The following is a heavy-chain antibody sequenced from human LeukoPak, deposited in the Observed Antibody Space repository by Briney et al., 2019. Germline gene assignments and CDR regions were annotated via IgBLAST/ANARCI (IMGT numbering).Heavy chain of an antibody. CDR3: AKFGYCSSTSCYAAFDY. CDR2: ISGDGGST. J-gene: IGHJ4*02. CDR1: GFTFDDYA. Sequence: PGGSLRLSCAASGFTFDDYAMPWVRQAPGKGLEWVSLISGDGGSTYYADSVKGRFTISRDNSKNSLYLQMNSLRTEDTALYYCAKFGYCSSTSCYAAFDYWGQGTLVTVSS. V-gene: IGHV3-43*02. D-gene: IGHD2-2*03.